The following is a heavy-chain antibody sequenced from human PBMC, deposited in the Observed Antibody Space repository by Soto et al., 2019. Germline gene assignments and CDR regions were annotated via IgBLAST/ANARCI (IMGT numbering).Heavy chain of an antibody. D-gene: IGHD2-8*01. CDR2: INPSGGST. CDR1: GYTFTSYY. V-gene: IGHV1-46*01. Sequence: ASVKFSCKASGYTFTSYYMHWVRQAPGQGLEWMGIINPSGGSTSYAQKFQGRVTMTRDTSTSTVYMELSGLRSEDTAVYYCAREGLCTNGVCYQDYWGQGTLVTVSS. CDR3: AREGLCTNGVCYQDY. J-gene: IGHJ4*02.